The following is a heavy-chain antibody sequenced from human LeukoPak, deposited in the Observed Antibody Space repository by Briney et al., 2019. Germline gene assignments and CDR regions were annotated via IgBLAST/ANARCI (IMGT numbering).Heavy chain of an antibody. D-gene: IGHD5-12*01. CDR2: LHPDGSER. J-gene: IGHJ4*02. V-gene: IGHV3-7*01. Sequence: PGGSLRLSCAASGFRFTEYWMTWVRQAPGKGLEWVARLHPDGSERNYVGSVEGRFTVSGDNAKSSLFLQIHSLRVEDTAVYYCARGGYSFDYLGQGTLVTVSS. CDR1: GFRFTEYW. CDR3: ARGGYSFDY.